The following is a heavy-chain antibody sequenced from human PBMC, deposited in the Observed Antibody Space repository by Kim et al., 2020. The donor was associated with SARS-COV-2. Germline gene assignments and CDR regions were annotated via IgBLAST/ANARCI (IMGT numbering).Heavy chain of an antibody. V-gene: IGHV3-53*01. CDR1: GFTVSSNY. D-gene: IGHD2-2*01. CDR3: ARDRVPNGSYGMDV. CDR2: IYSGGST. Sequence: GGSLRLSCAASGFTVSSNYMSWVRQAPGKGLEWVSVIYSGGSTYYADSVKGRFTISRDNSKNTLYLQMNSLRAEDTAVYYCARDRVPNGSYGMDVWGQGTTVTVSS. J-gene: IGHJ6*02.